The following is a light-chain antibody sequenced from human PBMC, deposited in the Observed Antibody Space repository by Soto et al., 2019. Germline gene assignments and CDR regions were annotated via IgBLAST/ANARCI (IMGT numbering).Light chain of an antibody. Sequence: EIVMTQSPATLSVSPGERATFSCRASQSVSSNLAWYQQKPGQAPRLLIYGASIRATGIPDRFSGSGSGTDFTLTLTRLQPEDFAVYYCQQYGSSPWTSGQGTKVDIK. J-gene: IGKJ1*01. CDR1: QSVSSN. V-gene: IGKV3-20*01. CDR2: GAS. CDR3: QQYGSSPWT.